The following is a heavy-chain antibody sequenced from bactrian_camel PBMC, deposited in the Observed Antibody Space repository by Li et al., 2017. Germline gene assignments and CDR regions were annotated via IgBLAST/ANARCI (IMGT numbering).Heavy chain of an antibody. J-gene: IGHJ4*01. CDR3: AVQFLEASCARVHVIDD. CDR1: GISLRSAFC. D-gene: IGHD4*01. CDR2: IRPAGATT. Sequence: HVQLVESGGGSVQAGESLRLSCAGTGISLRSAFCVGWFRQTPGQERKGVASIRPAGATTAYASSVRDRFVISLDTATDTVYLQMNSLRPEDTAMYYCAVQFLEASCARVHVIDDWGQGTQVTVS. V-gene: IGHV3S61*01.